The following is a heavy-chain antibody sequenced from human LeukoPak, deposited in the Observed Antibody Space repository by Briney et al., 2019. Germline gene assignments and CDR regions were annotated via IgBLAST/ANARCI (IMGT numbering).Heavy chain of an antibody. CDR2: IYHSGKT. CDR3: ARHSAYGDYIDY. CDR1: GASITSSSFY. Sequence: PSESLSLTCTASGASITSSSFYWGWVRQSPGKGLDWIGSIYHSGKTYYNPPLKSRLTISVASSKNRFSLRVTSLTAADTAVYHCARHSAYGDYIDYWGQGSLVTVSS. J-gene: IGHJ4*02. V-gene: IGHV4-39*01. D-gene: IGHD4-17*01.